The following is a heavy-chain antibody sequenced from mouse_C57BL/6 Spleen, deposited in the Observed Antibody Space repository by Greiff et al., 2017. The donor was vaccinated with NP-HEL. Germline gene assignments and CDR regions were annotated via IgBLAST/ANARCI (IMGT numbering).Heavy chain of an antibody. CDR3: ASHYGSSYGDFDY. CDR2: IDPEDGET. D-gene: IGHD1-1*01. V-gene: IGHV14-2*01. Sequence: EVKLQESGAELVKPGASVKLSCTASGFNIKDYYMHWVKQRTEQGLEWIGRIDPEDGETKYAPKFQGKATITADTSSNTAYLQLSSLTSEDTAVYYCASHYGSSYGDFDYWGQGTTLTVSS. CDR1: GFNIKDYY. J-gene: IGHJ2*01.